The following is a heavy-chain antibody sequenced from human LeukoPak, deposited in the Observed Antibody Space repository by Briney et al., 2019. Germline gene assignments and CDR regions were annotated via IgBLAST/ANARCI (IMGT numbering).Heavy chain of an antibody. V-gene: IGHV5-51*01. CDR3: ARAYNWNFRDYYYMDV. J-gene: IGHJ6*03. D-gene: IGHD1-7*01. CDR1: GSSFTSYW. CDR2: IYPGDSDT. Sequence: GESLKISCKGSGSSFTSYWIGWVRQLPGKGLEWMGIIYPGDSDTRYSPSFQGQVTISADKSISTAYLQWSSLKASDTAMYYCARAYNWNFRDYYYMDVWGKGTTVTVSS.